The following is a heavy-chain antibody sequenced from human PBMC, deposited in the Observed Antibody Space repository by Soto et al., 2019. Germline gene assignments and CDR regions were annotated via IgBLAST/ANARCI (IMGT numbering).Heavy chain of an antibody. Sequence: SGPTLSYHTPTLTLTCNFTGFLLNGNGVGVGWIRQPPGNALESLALIYWAGALSYSPTLKSRLTITQDTSKDQVVLTMTNMNPTDSGTYYCAKSDVQLLCSFLCFDSWGQGTRVTVSS. CDR2: IYWAGAL. D-gene: IGHD4-4*01. J-gene: IGHJ4*02. CDR3: AKSDVQLLCSFLCFDS. CDR1: GFLLNGNGVG. V-gene: IGHV2-5*02.